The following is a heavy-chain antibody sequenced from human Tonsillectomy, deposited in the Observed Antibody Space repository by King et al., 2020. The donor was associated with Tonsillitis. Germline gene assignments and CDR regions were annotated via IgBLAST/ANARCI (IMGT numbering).Heavy chain of an antibody. CDR3: TTDYDFWSGPFDY. J-gene: IGHJ4*02. CDR1: GFTFGDYA. V-gene: IGHV3-49*05. Sequence: VQLVESGGGLVKPGRSLRLSCTASGFTFGDYAMSWFRQAPGEGLEWVGFIRSKAYGGTTEYAAFVKGRFTISRDDSKSIAYLQMNSLKTEDTAVYYCTTDYDFWSGPFDYWGQGTLVTVSS. CDR2: IRSKAYGGTT. D-gene: IGHD3-3*01.